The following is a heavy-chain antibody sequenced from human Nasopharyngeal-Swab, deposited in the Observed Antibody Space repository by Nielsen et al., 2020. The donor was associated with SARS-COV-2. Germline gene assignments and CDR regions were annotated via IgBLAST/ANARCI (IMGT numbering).Heavy chain of an antibody. CDR3: ACLDMYTTGF. CDR1: GFAFSDYY. CDR2: ISSSGSTT. D-gene: IGHD5-24*01. J-gene: IGHJ4*02. V-gene: IGHV3-11*04. Sequence: GESLKISCAASGFAFSDYYMSWIRQAPGKGLEWVSYISSSGSTTYYEDSVKGRFTISRDNAKNSLYLQMSNLRAEDTAVYYCACLDMYTTGFWGQGTPVTVSS.